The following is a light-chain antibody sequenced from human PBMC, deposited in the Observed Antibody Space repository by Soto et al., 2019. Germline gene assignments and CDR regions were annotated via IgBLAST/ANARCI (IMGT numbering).Light chain of an antibody. J-gene: IGKJ2*01. CDR3: QQYYSYPYT. V-gene: IGKV1-5*01. CDR2: DAS. Sequence: DIQMTQSPSTLSASVGDRVTITCRASQSITTWLAWYQQKPGKAPKLLIYDASSLESGVPSRFSGSGSGTELTLTITAVQPDDFAIYYCQQYYSYPYTFGHGTKLDIK. CDR1: QSITTW.